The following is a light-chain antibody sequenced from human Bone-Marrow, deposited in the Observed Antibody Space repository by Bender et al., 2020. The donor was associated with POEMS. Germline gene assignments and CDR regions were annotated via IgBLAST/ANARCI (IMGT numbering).Light chain of an antibody. CDR1: SSDVGAYDY. CDR3: CSYAGNNVYV. CDR2: DVS. V-gene: IGLV2-11*01. Sequence: QSALTQPASVSGSPGQSLTVSCTGTSSDVGAYDYVSWYQQHPGKAPKNVIYDVSNRPSGVPDRFSGSKSGNTASLTISGLQAEDEADYYCCSYAGNNVYVFGTGTKVTVL. J-gene: IGLJ1*01.